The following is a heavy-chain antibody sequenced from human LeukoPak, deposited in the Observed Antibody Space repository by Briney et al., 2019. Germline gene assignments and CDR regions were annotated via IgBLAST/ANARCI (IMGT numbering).Heavy chain of an antibody. J-gene: IGHJ4*02. V-gene: IGHV3-21*01. CDR2: ISSSSSYI. CDR3: ARGGIVVVTAIIDY. D-gene: IGHD2-21*02. Sequence: GGSLRLSCAASGFTFSSYSMDWVRQAPGKGLEWVSSISSSSSYIYYADSVKGRFTISRDNAKNSLYLQMNSLRAEDTAVYYCARGGIVVVTAIIDYWGQGTLVTVSS. CDR1: GFTFSSYS.